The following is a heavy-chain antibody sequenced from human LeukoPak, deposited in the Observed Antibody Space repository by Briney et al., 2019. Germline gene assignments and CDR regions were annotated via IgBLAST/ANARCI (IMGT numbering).Heavy chain of an antibody. CDR3: ARDLLITMIVVVIEAYYYGMDV. Sequence: GGSLRLSCAASGFTFSSYAMSWVRQAPGKGLEWVSAISGSGGSTYYAGSVKGRFTISRDNSKNTLYLQMNSLRAEDTAVYYCARDLLITMIVVVIEAYYYGMDVWGQGTTVTVSS. V-gene: IGHV3-23*01. CDR1: GFTFSSYA. J-gene: IGHJ6*02. D-gene: IGHD3-22*01. CDR2: ISGSGGST.